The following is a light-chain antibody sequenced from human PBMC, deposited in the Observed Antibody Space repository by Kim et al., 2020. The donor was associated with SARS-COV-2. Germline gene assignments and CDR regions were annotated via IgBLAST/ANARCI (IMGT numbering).Light chain of an antibody. CDR1: KLEDKY. J-gene: IGLJ2*01. CDR2: QDT. Sequence: GAPGQTARITCSGDKLEDKYVCWYQQKAVQSPVLLIYQDTKWPSGIPERFSGSNSGNTATLTISGTQAMDEADYYCQTWDSSSVIFGGGTQLTVL. V-gene: IGLV3-1*01. CDR3: QTWDSSSVI.